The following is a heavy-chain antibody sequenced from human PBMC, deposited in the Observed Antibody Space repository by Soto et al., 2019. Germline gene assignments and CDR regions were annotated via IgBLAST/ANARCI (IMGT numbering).Heavy chain of an antibody. J-gene: IGHJ4*02. Sequence: SETLSLTCTVSGGSISSGDYYWSWIRQPPGKGLEWIGYIYHSGSTYYNPSLKSRVTISVDTSKNQFSLKLSSVTAADTAVYYCAKRYYDSGSYFRSFDYWGQGTLVTVSS. CDR3: AKRYYDSGSYFRSFDY. CDR2: IYHSGST. V-gene: IGHV4-30-4*01. D-gene: IGHD3-10*01. CDR1: GGSISSGDYY.